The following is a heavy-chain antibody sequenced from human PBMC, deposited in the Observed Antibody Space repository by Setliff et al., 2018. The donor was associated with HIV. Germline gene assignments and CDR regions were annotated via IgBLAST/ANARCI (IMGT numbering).Heavy chain of an antibody. D-gene: IGHD6-13*01. J-gene: IGHJ6*02. CDR1: GYSFTRNF. CDR2: INAGNGNT. V-gene: IGHV1-3*01. Sequence: ASVKVSCKASGYSFTRNFVHWVRQAPGQRLEWMGWINAGNGNTKYSQKVQGRVTLTTDTSTSTAYMELRRLRSEDTAVYYCARDFPSPDYSSSWAHLYYHYGMDVWGQGTTVTVSS. CDR3: ARDFPSPDYSSSWAHLYYHYGMDV.